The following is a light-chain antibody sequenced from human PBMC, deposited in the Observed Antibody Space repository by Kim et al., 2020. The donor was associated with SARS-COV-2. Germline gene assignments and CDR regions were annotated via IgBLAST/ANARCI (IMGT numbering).Light chain of an antibody. J-gene: IGLJ2*01. CDR1: SSNIGSNY. Sequence: ELTQPPSASGTPGQRVTISCSGSSSNIGSNYVYWYQQLPGTAPKLLIYRNNQRPSGVPDRFSRSKSGTSASLAISGLRSEDEADYYCAAWDDSLSGVAFGGGTQLTVL. V-gene: IGLV1-47*01. CDR3: AAWDDSLSGVA. CDR2: RNN.